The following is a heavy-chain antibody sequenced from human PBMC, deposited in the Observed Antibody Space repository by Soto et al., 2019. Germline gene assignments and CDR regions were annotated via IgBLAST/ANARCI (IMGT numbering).Heavy chain of an antibody. CDR2: IYYSGST. CDR1: GGSISSYY. CDR3: ARELSGSYQQRSYYYYGMDV. D-gene: IGHD3-10*01. V-gene: IGHV4-59*01. J-gene: IGHJ6*02. Sequence: SETLSLTCTVSGGSISSYYWSWIRQPPGKGLEWIGYIYYSGSTNYNPSLKSRVTISVDTSKNQFSLKLSSVTAADTAVYYCARELSGSYQQRSYYYYGMDVWGQGTTVTVSS.